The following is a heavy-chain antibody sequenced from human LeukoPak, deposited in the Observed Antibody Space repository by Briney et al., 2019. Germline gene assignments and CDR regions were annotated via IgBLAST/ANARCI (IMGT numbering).Heavy chain of an antibody. V-gene: IGHV4-59*01. D-gene: IGHD3-10*01. CDR1: GGSISSYY. J-gene: IGHJ5*02. CDR2: IYYSGST. Sequence: KPSETLSLTCTVSGGSISSYYWSWTRQPPGKGLEWIGYIYYSGSTNYNPSLKSRVTISVDTSKNQFSLKLSSVTAADTAVYYCARWGEYGSGSYYNQVPNWFDPWGQGTLVTVSS. CDR3: ARWGEYGSGSYYNQVPNWFDP.